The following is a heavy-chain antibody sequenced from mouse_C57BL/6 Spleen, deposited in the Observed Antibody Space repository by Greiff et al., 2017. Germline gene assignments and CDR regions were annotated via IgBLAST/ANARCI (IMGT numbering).Heavy chain of an antibody. J-gene: IGHJ2*01. CDR2: IHPNSGST. CDR1: GYTFTSYW. CDR3: ARGGSTVVATDY. Sequence: QVQLQQPGAELVKPGASVTLSCKASGYTFTSYWMHWVKQRPGQGLEWIGMIHPNSGSTNYNEKFKSKATLTVDKSSSTAYMQLSSLTSEDSAVYDCARGGSTVVATDYWGQGTTLTVSS. V-gene: IGHV1-64*01. D-gene: IGHD1-1*01.